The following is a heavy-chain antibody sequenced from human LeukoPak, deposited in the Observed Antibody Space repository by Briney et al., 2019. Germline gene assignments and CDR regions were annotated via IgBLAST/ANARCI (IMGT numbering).Heavy chain of an antibody. J-gene: IGHJ4*02. D-gene: IGHD1-7*01. V-gene: IGHV3-7*01. CDR1: GFTFSRYW. Sequence: GGSLRLSCAASGFTFSRYWMSWVRQAPGKGLEWVANIKQDGSEKHYVDSVKGRFTISRDNAKNSLYLQMNSLRAEDTAVYYCARGVGLELLRFDFWGQGTLVTVSS. CDR3: ARGVGLELLRFDF. CDR2: IKQDGSEK.